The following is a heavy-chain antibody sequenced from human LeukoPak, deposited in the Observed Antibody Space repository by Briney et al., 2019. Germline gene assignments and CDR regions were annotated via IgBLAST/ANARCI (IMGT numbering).Heavy chain of an antibody. CDR1: GFTFHNDW. CDR2: IDSDGSTT. Sequence: PGGSLTLSCAASGFTFHNDWMHWVRQVPGKGLAWVARIDSDGSTTNYADSVKGRFTIARDNAKNTLNLLMTSLRPDDTAIYYCASGYYYGDSFDYWGQGALVTVSS. J-gene: IGHJ4*02. CDR3: ASGYYYGDSFDY. D-gene: IGHD3-10*01. V-gene: IGHV3-74*01.